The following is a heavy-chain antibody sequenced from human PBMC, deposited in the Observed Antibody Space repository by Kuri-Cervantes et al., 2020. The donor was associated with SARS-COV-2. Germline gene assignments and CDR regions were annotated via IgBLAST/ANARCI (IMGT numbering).Heavy chain of an antibody. V-gene: IGHV4-39*01. CDR2: IYYSGST. CDR3: ARQMMSSITIFGVVFTKNWFDP. D-gene: IGHD3-3*01. CDR1: GGSISSGSYY. Sequence: SETLSLTCTVSGGSISSGSYYWGWIRQPPGKGLEWIGSIYYSGSTYYNPSLKSRVTISVDTSKNQFSLKLSSVTAADTAVYYCARQMMSSITIFGVVFTKNWFDPWGQGTLVTVSS. J-gene: IGHJ5*02.